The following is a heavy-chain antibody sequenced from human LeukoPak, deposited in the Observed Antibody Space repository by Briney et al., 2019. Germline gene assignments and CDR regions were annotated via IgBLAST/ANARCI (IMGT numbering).Heavy chain of an antibody. CDR1: GFTLSSYV. Sequence: GGSLRLSCAASGFTLSSYVMHCVRHAPGKGLECVAVISSDGSNKYYADSVKGRFTVSRDNYKNTLYLQMNSLRPEDTAVYYCARDLPTVVIFGAFDSWGQGTLVTVSP. CDR3: ARDLPTVVIFGAFDS. D-gene: IGHD3-3*01. J-gene: IGHJ4*02. CDR2: ISSDGSNK. V-gene: IGHV3-30*04.